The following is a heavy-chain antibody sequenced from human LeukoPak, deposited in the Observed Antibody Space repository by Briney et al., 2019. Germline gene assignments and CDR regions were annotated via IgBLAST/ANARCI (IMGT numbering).Heavy chain of an antibody. V-gene: IGHV3-64*01. CDR3: ARMAVAYYYDY. CDR2: ISSNGGST. D-gene: IGHD5-24*01. CDR1: GFTFSSYA. Sequence: GGSLRLSCAASGFTFSSYAMHWVRQAPGKGLEYVSAISSNGGSTHYANSVKGRFTISRDNSKNTLYLQMGSLRAEDMAVYYCARMAVAYYYDYWGQGTLVTVSS. J-gene: IGHJ4*02.